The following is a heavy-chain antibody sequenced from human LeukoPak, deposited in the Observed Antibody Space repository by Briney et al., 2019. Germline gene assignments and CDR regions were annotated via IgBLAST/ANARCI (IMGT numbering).Heavy chain of an antibody. Sequence: GGSLRLSCAASGFTVSSNYMTWVRQAPGKGLEWGSVIYSGGSTYYADSVKGRFTISRDNSKNTLYLQMSSLRPEDTAVYYCVKDVTGTYSGDFWGEGTLVTVSS. V-gene: IGHV3-53*05. CDR1: GFTVSSNY. CDR2: IYSGGST. D-gene: IGHD1-26*01. J-gene: IGHJ4*02. CDR3: VKDVTGTYSGDF.